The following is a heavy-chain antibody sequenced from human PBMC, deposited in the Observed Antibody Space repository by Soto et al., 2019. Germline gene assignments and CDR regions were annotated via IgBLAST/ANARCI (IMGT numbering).Heavy chain of an antibody. CDR1: GGTFSSYT. V-gene: IGHV1-69*02. D-gene: IGHD6-13*01. Sequence: SVKVSCKASGGTFSSYTISWVRQAPGQGLEWMGRIIPILGIANYAQKFQGRVTITADKSTSTAYMELRSLRSDDTAVYYCARGVAAAGTQYYFDYWGQGTLVTVSS. J-gene: IGHJ4*02. CDR2: IIPILGIA. CDR3: ARGVAAAGTQYYFDY.